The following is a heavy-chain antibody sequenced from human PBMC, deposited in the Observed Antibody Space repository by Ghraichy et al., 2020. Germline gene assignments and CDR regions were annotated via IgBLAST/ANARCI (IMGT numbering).Heavy chain of an antibody. CDR2: ISDSGRTV. Sequence: GGSLRLSCVTSGFTFSSYEMNWVRQAPGRGLEWLSYISDSGRTVYYADSVKGRFTTSRDNANKSLYLQMRGLRVEDSAVYYCAASWTTLTTYRGHWGQGTRVTVSS. CDR3: AASWTTLTTYRGH. CDR1: GFTFSSYE. J-gene: IGHJ4*02. D-gene: IGHD4-11*01. V-gene: IGHV3-48*03.